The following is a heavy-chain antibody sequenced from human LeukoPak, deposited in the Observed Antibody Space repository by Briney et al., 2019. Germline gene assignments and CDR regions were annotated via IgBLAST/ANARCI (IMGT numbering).Heavy chain of an antibody. CDR1: GYTFTSYD. D-gene: IGHD3-9*01. J-gene: IGHJ6*03. CDR2: MNPNSGNT. CDR3: ARGLVSTRSRYIILTGYYFPANYYYMDV. V-gene: IGHV1-8*01. Sequence: ASVKVSCKASGYTFTSYDINWVRQATGQGLEWMGWMNPNSGNTGYAQKFQGRVTMTRNTSISTAYMELSSLRSEDTAVYYCARGLVSTRSRYIILTGYYFPANYYYMDVWGKGTTVTISS.